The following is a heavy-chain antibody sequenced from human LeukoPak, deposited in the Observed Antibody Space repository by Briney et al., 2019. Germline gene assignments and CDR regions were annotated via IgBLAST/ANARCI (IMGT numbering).Heavy chain of an antibody. CDR3: ARDGPLIAALGEDFDY. V-gene: IGHV1-46*01. CDR1: GYTFTSYY. CDR2: INPSGGST. Sequence: GASVKVSCKASGYTFTSYYMHWVRQAPGQGLEWMGIINPSGGSTSYAQKFQGRVTMTRDTSTSTVYMELSSLRSEDTAVYYCARDGPLIAALGEDFDYWGQGTLVTVSS. J-gene: IGHJ4*02. D-gene: IGHD6-6*01.